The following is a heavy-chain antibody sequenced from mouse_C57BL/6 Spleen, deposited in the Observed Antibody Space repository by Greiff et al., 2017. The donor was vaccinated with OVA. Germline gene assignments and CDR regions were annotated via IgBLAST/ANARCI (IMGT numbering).Heavy chain of an antibody. CDR2: IDPSDSYT. CDR1: GYTFTSYW. J-gene: IGHJ4*01. Sequence: QVQLQQPGAELVKPGASVKLSCKASGYTFTSYWMQWVKQRPGQGLEWIGEIDPSDSYTNYNQKFKGKATLTVDTSSSTAYMQLSSLTSEDSAVYYCARYGRTFYAMDYWGQGTSVTVSS. CDR3: ARYGRTFYAMDY. V-gene: IGHV1-50*01. D-gene: IGHD1-1*01.